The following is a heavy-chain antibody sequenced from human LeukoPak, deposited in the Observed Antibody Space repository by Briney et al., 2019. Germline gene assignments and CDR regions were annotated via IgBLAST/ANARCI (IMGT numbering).Heavy chain of an antibody. CDR3: AKSRYSGSYFDY. CDR2: IRSSGSST. J-gene: IGHJ4*02. V-gene: IGHV3-23*01. Sequence: GGSLRLSCAASGFTFSSFDMSWVRQAPGKGLEWVSSIRSSGSSTYCADSVKGRVTVSRDNHKNTLFLQMNSLRAEDTAVYFCAKSRYSGSYFDYWGQGTLVTVYS. D-gene: IGHD1-26*01. CDR1: GFTFSSFD.